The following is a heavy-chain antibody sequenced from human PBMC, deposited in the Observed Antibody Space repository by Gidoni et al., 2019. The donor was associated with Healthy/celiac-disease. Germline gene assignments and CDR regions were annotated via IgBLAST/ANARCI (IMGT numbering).Heavy chain of an antibody. CDR2: IIPIFGTA. V-gene: IGHV1-69*01. Sequence: QVQLVQSGAEVKKPGSSVKVSCKASGGPFSSYALGWVRQAPGQGLEWMGGIIPIFGTANYAQKFQGRVTITADESTSTAYMELSSLRSEDTAVYYCARAAYYYDSSGYYYAGYFDYWGQGTLVTVSS. D-gene: IGHD3-22*01. CDR3: ARAAYYYDSSGYYYAGYFDY. J-gene: IGHJ4*02. CDR1: GGPFSSYA.